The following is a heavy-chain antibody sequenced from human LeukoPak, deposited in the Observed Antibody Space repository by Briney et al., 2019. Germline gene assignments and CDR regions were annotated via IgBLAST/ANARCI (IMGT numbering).Heavy chain of an antibody. D-gene: IGHD6-13*01. CDR2: IYSGGST. Sequence: GGSLRLSCAASGFTFSSYAMHWVRQAPGKGLEWVSVIYSGGSTYYADSVKGRFTISRDNSKNTLYLQMNSLRAEDTAVYYCARDRGKAAAGYYFDYWGQGTLVTVSS. CDR1: GFTFSSYA. CDR3: ARDRGKAAAGYYFDY. V-gene: IGHV3-66*01. J-gene: IGHJ4*02.